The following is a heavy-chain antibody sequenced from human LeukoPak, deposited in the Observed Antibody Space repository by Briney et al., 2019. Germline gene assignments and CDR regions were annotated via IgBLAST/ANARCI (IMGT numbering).Heavy chain of an antibody. CDR1: GGSISSYY. V-gene: IGHV4-59*01. CDR2: IYYSGST. D-gene: IGHD2-2*02. J-gene: IGHJ5*02. CDR3: TRGYCSSTSCYKGGPTSGRWFDP. Sequence: PSETLSLTCTVSGGSISSYYWSWIRQPPGKGLEWIGYIYYSGSTNYNPSLKSRVTISVDTSKNKFSLRLSSVTAADTAVYYCTRGYCSSTSCYKGGPTSGRWFDPWGQGTLVTVSS.